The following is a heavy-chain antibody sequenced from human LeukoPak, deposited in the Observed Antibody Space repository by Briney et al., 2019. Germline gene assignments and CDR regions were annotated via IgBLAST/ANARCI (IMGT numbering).Heavy chain of an antibody. D-gene: IGHD6-19*01. CDR3: AKVIYTTGWSYFDN. J-gene: IGHJ4*02. V-gene: IGHV3-23*01. CDR1: GFTFGSYG. Sequence: PGGSLRLSCAASGFTFGSYGMSWVRQAPGKGLEWVSAISGSGGSTYYADSVKGRVTISRDNSNNTLYLRMNSLRAEDTAVYYCAKVIYTTGWSYFDNWGQGTLFTVSS. CDR2: ISGSGGST.